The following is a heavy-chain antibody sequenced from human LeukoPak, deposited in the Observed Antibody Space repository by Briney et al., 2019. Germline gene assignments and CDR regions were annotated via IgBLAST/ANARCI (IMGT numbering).Heavy chain of an antibody. CDR3: ARKGYSYGFPYYYYGMDV. V-gene: IGHV4-4*02. CDR2: NYHSGST. J-gene: IGHJ6*04. D-gene: IGHD5-18*01. Sequence: SETLSLTCAVSGGSISSSKWWSWVRQPPGKGLEWIGENYHSGSTNYNPSLKSRVTISVDKSKNQFSLKLSSVTAADTAVYYCARKGYSYGFPYYYYGMDVWGKGTTVTVSS. CDR1: GGSISSSKW.